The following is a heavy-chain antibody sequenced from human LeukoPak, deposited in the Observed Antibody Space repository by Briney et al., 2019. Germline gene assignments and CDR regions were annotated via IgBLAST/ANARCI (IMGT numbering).Heavy chain of an antibody. CDR2: IKQDGSEK. D-gene: IGHD3-10*01. J-gene: IGHJ4*02. Sequence: GGSLRLSCAASGFTFSSYWMSWVRQAPGKGLEWVANIKQDGSEKYYVDSVKGRFTISRDNAKNSLYLQMNSLRAEDTAVYYCARVVYGSGSYGVFDYWGQGTLVTVSS. CDR3: ARVVYGSGSYGVFDY. V-gene: IGHV3-7*01. CDR1: GFTFSSYW.